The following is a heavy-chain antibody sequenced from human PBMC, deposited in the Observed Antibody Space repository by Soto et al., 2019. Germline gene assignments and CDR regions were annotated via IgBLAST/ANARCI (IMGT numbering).Heavy chain of an antibody. CDR1: GFTFSSYA. CDR3: AQSKVGATPNYFDY. J-gene: IGHJ4*02. Sequence: EVQLLESGGGLVQPGGSLRLSCAASGFTFSSYAMSWVRQAPGKGLEWVSGISGSGGITYYADSVKGRFTISRDNSKNTLYRQLNSLSGEDTAVYYCAQSKVGATPNYFDYWGQGTLVTVSS. V-gene: IGHV3-23*01. CDR2: ISGSGGIT. D-gene: IGHD1-26*01.